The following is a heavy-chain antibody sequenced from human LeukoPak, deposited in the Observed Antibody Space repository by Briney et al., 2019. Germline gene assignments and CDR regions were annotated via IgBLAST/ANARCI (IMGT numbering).Heavy chain of an antibody. CDR1: GGSFSGYY. D-gene: IGHD6-13*01. CDR3: ARSGIAAAGTPRYYYYYMDV. J-gene: IGHJ6*03. V-gene: IGHV4-34*01. Sequence: SETLSLTCAVYGGSFSGYYWSWIRQPPGKGLEWIGKINHSGSTNYNPSLKSRVTISVDTSKNQFSLKLSSVTAADTAVYYCARSGIAAAGTPRYYYYYMDVWGKGTTVTVSS. CDR2: INHSGST.